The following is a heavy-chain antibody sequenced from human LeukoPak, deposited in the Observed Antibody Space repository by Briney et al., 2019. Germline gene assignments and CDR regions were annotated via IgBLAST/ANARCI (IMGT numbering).Heavy chain of an antibody. CDR2: ISSGGGDT. J-gene: IGHJ6*02. CDR3: AKAEGATLYYYGVDV. CDR1: EFTFSNYA. V-gene: IGHV3-23*01. Sequence: GGSLRLSCVASEFTFSNYAMNWVRQAPGKGLEWVSTISSGGGDTYIADSVKGRFTISRDNSKYTLYLQMNRLRADDTAVYYCAKAEGATLYYYGVDVWGQGTTVTVSS.